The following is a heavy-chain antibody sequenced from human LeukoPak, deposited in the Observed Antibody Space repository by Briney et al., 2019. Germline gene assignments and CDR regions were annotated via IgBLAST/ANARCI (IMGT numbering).Heavy chain of an antibody. Sequence: GGSLRLSCAVSGFTFDDYVMHWVRLVPGKGLEWVSGISWNSDTIGYGDSVKGRFTISRDNARNSLYLQMNSLSPEDTAVYYCARVKQRLVRLLGRDTTYNYYYYMDVRGKGTTVTVSS. V-gene: IGHV3-9*01. CDR3: ARVKQRLVRLLGRDTTYNYYYYMDV. J-gene: IGHJ6*03. D-gene: IGHD6-13*01. CDR2: ISWNSDTI. CDR1: GFTFDDYV.